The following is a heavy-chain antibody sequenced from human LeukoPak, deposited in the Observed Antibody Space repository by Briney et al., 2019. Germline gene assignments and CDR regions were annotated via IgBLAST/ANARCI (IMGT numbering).Heavy chain of an antibody. CDR2: ISGSSTAI. J-gene: IGHJ4*02. CDR1: GFTFSSYS. V-gene: IGHV3-48*04. D-gene: IGHD3-22*01. CDR3: ARDKVVIEPAYFDY. Sequence: PGGSLRLSCAASGFTFSSYSMHWVRQAPGEGLEWVAYISGSSTAIYYADSVKGRFTISRDNGENSLHPQMNSLRAEDTAVYYCARDKVVIEPAYFDYWGQGTLVTVSS.